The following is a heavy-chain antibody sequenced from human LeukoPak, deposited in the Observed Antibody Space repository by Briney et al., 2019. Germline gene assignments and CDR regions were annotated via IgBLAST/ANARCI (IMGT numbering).Heavy chain of an antibody. D-gene: IGHD6-19*01. CDR1: GFTFRSYA. CDR2: IRGSGGST. Sequence: PGGSLRLSCAASGFTFRSYAMSWVRQAPGKGLEWVSAIRGSGGSTYYADSVKGRFSISRDNSKNTLYLQVNSLRAEDTAVYYCARRSGIAVAGAFDYWGQGTLVTVSS. V-gene: IGHV3-23*01. J-gene: IGHJ4*02. CDR3: ARRSGIAVAGAFDY.